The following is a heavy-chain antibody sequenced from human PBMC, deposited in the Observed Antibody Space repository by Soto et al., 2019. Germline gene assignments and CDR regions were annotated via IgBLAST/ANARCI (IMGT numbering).Heavy chain of an antibody. CDR1: GGTFSSYA. Sequence: QVQLVQSGAEVKKPGSSVKVSCKASGGTFSSYAISWVRQAPGQGLEWMGGIIPIFGTANYAQKFQGRVTITADESTSTADMELSSLRSEDTAVYYCASSSHGKRRAVAGRPQDYSDYWGQGTLVTVSS. D-gene: IGHD6-19*01. J-gene: IGHJ4*02. CDR3: ASSSHGKRRAVAGRPQDYSDY. V-gene: IGHV1-69*01. CDR2: IIPIFGTA.